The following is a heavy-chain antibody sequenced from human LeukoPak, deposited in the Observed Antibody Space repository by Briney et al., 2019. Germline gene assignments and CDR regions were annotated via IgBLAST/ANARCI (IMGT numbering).Heavy chain of an antibody. V-gene: IGHV3-23*01. J-gene: IGHJ5*02. D-gene: IGHD4-11*01. CDR1: GFTFSSYA. Sequence: GGSLRLSCAASGFTFSSYAMSWVRQAPGKGLEWVSAISGSGGSTYYADSVKGRFTISRDNSKNTLYPQMNSLRAEDTAVYYCAKGRYSNYELVPFDPWGQGTLVTVSS. CDR3: AKGRYSNYELVPFDP. CDR2: ISGSGGST.